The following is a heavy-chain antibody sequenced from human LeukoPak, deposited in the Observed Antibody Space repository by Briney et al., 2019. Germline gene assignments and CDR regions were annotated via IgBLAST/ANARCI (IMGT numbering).Heavy chain of an antibody. CDR2: IRYDGSNK. CDR3: ARERYFDWLPTGMDV. J-gene: IGHJ6*04. D-gene: IGHD3-9*01. Sequence: GGSLRLSCAASGFTLSNYGIHWVRQAPGKGLEWVAFIRYDGSNKYYADSVKGRFTISRDISKNTVYLQMNSLRAEDTAVYYCARERYFDWLPTGMDVWGKGTTVTISS. CDR1: GFTLSNYG. V-gene: IGHV3-30*02.